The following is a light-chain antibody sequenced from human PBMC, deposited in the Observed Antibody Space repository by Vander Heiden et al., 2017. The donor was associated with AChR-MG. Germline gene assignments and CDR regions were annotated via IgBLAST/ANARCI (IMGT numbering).Light chain of an antibody. J-gene: IGLJ2*01. Sequence: SSELTQDPAVSVALGQTVRITCQGGGLRSYYASWYQQKPGQAPILVIYGKNNRPSGIPERFSGSHSGNTAYLTITGPQAEDEADYYCSSRDSSGNQLLFGGGTKLTVL. V-gene: IGLV3-19*01. CDR3: SSRDSSGNQLL. CDR1: GLRSYY. CDR2: GKN.